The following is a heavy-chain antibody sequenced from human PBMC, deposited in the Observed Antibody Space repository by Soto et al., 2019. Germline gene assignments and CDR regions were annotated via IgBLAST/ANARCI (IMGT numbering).Heavy chain of an antibody. V-gene: IGHV3-30*04. CDR3: GRDGEYSSSYFDY. D-gene: IGHD6-6*01. CDR2: ISYDGSNK. CDR1: GFTFSSYA. J-gene: IGHJ4*02. Sequence: GGSLRLSCAASGFTFSSYAMHWVRQAPGKGLEWVAVISYDGSNKYYADSVKGRFTITRDNSKNTLYLQMNRLRAEDAAVYCCGRDGEYSSSYFDYWGQGTLVTVSS.